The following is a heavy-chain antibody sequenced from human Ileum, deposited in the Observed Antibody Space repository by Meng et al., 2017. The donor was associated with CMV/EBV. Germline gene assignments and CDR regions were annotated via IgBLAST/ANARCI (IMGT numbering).Heavy chain of an antibody. CDR2: FWTEGGT. CDR1: GFTVSGQY. CDR3: ANLFYGSGRGYGY. J-gene: IGHJ4*02. D-gene: IGHD3-10*01. V-gene: IGHV3-66*01. Sequence: GGSLKISCAASGFTVSGQYMSWVRQAPGKGLEWVAVFWTEGGTYYADSVKGRFTISRDNAKKSLYLEMNSLRAEDTAVYYCANLFYGSGRGYGYWGQGTLVTVSS.